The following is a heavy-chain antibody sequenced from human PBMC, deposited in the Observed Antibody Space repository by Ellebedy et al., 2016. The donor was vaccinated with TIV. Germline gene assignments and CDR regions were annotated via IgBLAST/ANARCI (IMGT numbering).Heavy chain of an antibody. V-gene: IGHV3-23*01. Sequence: GESLKISXAASGFTFSSYAMSWVRQAPGKGLEWVSAISGSGGSTYYADSVKGRFTISRDNSKNTLYLQMNSLRAEDTAVYYCAKYSGLHLGELSFGLEYFQHWGQGTLVTVSS. D-gene: IGHD3-16*02. CDR1: GFTFSSYA. CDR2: ISGSGGST. CDR3: AKYSGLHLGELSFGLEYFQH. J-gene: IGHJ1*01.